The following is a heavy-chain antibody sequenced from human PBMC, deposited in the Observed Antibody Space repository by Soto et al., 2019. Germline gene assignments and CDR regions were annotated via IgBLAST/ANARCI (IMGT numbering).Heavy chain of an antibody. V-gene: IGHV4-59*01. Sequence: PSETLSLTCTVSGGSISSYYWSWIRQPPGKGLEWIGYIYYSGSTNYNPSLKSRVTISVDTSKNQFSLKLSSVTAADTAVYYCAREGTSSSSGYYYYYGMDVTGQKTTVTVSS. CDR3: AREGTSSSSGYYYYYGMDV. CDR2: IYYSGST. D-gene: IGHD6-6*01. J-gene: IGHJ6*02. CDR1: GGSISSYY.